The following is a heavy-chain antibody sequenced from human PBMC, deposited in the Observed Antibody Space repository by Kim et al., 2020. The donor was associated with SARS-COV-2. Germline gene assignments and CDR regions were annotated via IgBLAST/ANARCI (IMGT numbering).Heavy chain of an antibody. CDR1: GFDLSTYG. CDR3: ARDWGSLDWDNWFDS. V-gene: IGHV3-30*03. CDR2: VPYNGKDM. Sequence: GGSLRLSCAASGFDLSTYGMHWVRQAPGKGLEWVAIVPYNGKDMYYLDSVKGRFTISRDDSTNTLDLQMNSLTTEDTAKYYCARDWGSLDWDNWFDSWGQGTLVTVSS. D-gene: IGHD2-21*01. J-gene: IGHJ5*01.